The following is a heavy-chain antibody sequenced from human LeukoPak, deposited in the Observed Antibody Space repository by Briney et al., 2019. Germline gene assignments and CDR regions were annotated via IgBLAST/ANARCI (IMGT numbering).Heavy chain of an antibody. CDR1: GYSISSGYY. D-gene: IGHD4-23*01. J-gene: IGHJ6*03. V-gene: IGHV4-38-2*01. CDR2: IYHSGST. CDR3: ARLYYGGITYYYYYMDV. Sequence: SETLSLTCAVSGYSISSGYYWGWIRQPPGKVLEWIGSIYHSGSTYYNPSLKARVTISVDTSKNQFSLKLSSVTAADTAVYYCARLYYGGITYYYYYMDVWGKGTTVTVSS.